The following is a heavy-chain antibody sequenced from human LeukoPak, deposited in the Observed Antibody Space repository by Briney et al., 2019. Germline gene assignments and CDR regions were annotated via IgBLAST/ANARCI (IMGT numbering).Heavy chain of an antibody. Sequence: GAPVKVSCKASGYTFTSYGISWVRQAPGQGLEWMGWISGYNGNTIYAQKLQGRVSMTTDTSTSTAYMDLRSLRSDDTAVYYCARDYCNNPTCHTREFDYWGQGTLVTVSS. V-gene: IGHV1-18*01. J-gene: IGHJ4*02. CDR3: ARDYCNNPTCHTREFDY. D-gene: IGHD2/OR15-2a*01. CDR1: GYTFTSYG. CDR2: ISGYNGNT.